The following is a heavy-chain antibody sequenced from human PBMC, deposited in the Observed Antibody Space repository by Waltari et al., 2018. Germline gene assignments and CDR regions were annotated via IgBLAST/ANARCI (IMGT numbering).Heavy chain of an antibody. CDR1: GYTFTGYY. D-gene: IGHD3-22*01. J-gene: IGHJ4*02. V-gene: IGHV1-2*02. CDR3: ARVGYYYDSSGYWTPFDY. CDR2: INPNSGGT. Sequence: QVQLVQSGAEVKKPGASVKVSCKASGYTFTGYYMHWVRQAPGQGLEWMGWINPNSGGTNYAQKFQGRVTMTRDTSISTAYMELSRLRSDDTAVYYCARVGYYYDSSGYWTPFDYWGQGTLVTVSS.